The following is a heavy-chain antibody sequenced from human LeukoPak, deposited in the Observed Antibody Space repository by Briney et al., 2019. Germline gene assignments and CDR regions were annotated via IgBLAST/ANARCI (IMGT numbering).Heavy chain of an antibody. CDR3: ARSYQAAAGKRYFDY. D-gene: IGHD6-13*01. CDR2: IIPILGIA. V-gene: IGHV1-69*04. CDR1: GGTFSSYA. Sequence: SVKVSCKASGGTFSSYAISWVRQAPGQGLEWVGRIIPILGIANYAQKFQGRVTITADKSTSTAYMELSSLRSEDTAVYYCARSYQAAAGKRYFDYWGQGTLVTVSS. J-gene: IGHJ4*02.